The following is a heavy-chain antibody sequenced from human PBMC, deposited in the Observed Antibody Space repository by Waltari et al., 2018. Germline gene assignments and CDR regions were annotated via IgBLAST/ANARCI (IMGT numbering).Heavy chain of an antibody. CDR2: ISGSGGST. Sequence: EVQLLESGGGLVQPGGSLRLSCAASGLTFSSYAMSWVRQAPGKGLEGVSAISGSGGSTYDADSVKGRFTISRDNSKNTLYLQMNSLRAEDTAVYYCASAGALYYYYMDVWGKGTTVTISS. CDR1: GLTFSSYA. V-gene: IGHV3-23*01. J-gene: IGHJ6*03. CDR3: ASAGALYYYYMDV.